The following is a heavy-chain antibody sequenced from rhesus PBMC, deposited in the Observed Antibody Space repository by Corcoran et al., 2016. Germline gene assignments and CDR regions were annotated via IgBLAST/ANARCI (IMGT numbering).Heavy chain of an antibody. V-gene: IGHV4-65*01. CDR2: ISGSSGST. J-gene: IGHJ4*01. CDR1: GGSVSSSNW. CDR3: ARGWNGFDY. Sequence: QVQLQESGPGLVKPSETLSLTCAVSGGSVSSSNWWSWIRQPPGKGLEWIVYISGSSGSTYYNPSRKSRVTISTDTSKNQFSLKLSSVNAADTAVYYWARGWNGFDYWGQGVLVTVSS. D-gene: IGHD1-32*01.